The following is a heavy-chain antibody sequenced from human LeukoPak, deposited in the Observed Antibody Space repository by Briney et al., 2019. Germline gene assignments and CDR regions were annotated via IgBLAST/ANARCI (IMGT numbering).Heavy chain of an antibody. CDR3: AKDPEKYYYGSGAFDP. V-gene: IGHV3-23*01. Sequence: GGSLRLSCAASGFTFSSYAMNWVRQAPGKGLEWVSAISGSGGNTYYADSVKGRFTISRDNSKNTLHLQMNSLRAEDTALYYCAKDPEKYYYGSGAFDPWGQGTLVTVSS. CDR1: GFTFSSYA. D-gene: IGHD3-10*01. J-gene: IGHJ5*02. CDR2: ISGSGGNT.